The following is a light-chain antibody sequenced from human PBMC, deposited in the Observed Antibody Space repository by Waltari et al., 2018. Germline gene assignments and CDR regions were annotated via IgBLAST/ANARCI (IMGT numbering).Light chain of an antibody. CDR2: GAS. CDR3: QQYNDYSTWT. CDR1: QSISNW. Sequence: DIQMTPSPSTLSASVGHRVTITCRAIQSISNWLAWYKQKPGKAPKVLIYGASSLESGVPSRFSGSGSGTEFTLTISSLQPDDFATYYCQQYNDYSTWTFGQGTKVEIK. V-gene: IGKV1-5*03. J-gene: IGKJ1*01.